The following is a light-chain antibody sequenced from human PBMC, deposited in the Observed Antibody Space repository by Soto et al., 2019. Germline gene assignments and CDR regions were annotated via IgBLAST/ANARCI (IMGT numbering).Light chain of an antibody. J-gene: IGLJ1*01. Sequence: QSALTQPPSASGSPGQSVTIACTGTKNDIGVYDFVSWYQHHPGKAPRLIIYEVGQRPSGVPDRFSGSKSGNTASLTVSGLQAAYEADSFGKSYAGSNTYVFGSGTKLTVL. CDR2: EVG. CDR1: KNDIGVYDF. CDR3: KSYAGSNTYV. V-gene: IGLV2-8*01.